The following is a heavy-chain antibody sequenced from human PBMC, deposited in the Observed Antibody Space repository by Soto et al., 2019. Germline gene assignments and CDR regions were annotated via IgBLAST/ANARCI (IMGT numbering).Heavy chain of an antibody. V-gene: IGHV6-1*01. Sequence: SQTLSLTCAISGDSVSRNSAAWHWIRQSPWGGLEWLGRNSSGSTGNIDPAVSVKSRISINPDTSKNQFPLQLNSMPPEDTAVYYCARAPGGIDAFDIWGQGTMVTVSS. CDR1: GDSVSRNSAA. CDR3: ARAPGGIDAFDI. CDR2: NSSGSTGNI. J-gene: IGHJ3*02. D-gene: IGHD3-16*01.